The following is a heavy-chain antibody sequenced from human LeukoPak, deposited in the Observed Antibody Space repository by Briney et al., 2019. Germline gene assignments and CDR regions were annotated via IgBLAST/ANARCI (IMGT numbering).Heavy chain of an antibody. CDR2: INHSGST. V-gene: IGHV4-34*01. CDR1: GGSFSGYY. D-gene: IGHD2-2*01. Sequence: PSETLSLTCAVYGGSFSGYYWSWIRQPPGKGLEWIGEINHSGSTNYNPSPKSRVTISVDTYKNQFSLQLRSVTAADTAVYYCARDTLRYCSSTSCYQDAFDIWGQGTMVTVSS. J-gene: IGHJ3*02. CDR3: ARDTLRYCSSTSCYQDAFDI.